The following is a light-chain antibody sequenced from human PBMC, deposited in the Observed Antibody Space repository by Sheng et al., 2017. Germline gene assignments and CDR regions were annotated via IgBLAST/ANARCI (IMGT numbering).Light chain of an antibody. CDR2: GAS. CDR3: QQANSYPLT. CDR1: QGISNS. J-gene: IGKJ4*01. Sequence: DIQMTQSPSSLSASVGDRVTITCRASQGISNSLAWYQQRPGEAPKLLVYGASRLESGVPSRFSGSGSGTQYTLSISGLQPEDFAIYYCQQANSYPLTFGGGTKVEIK. V-gene: IGKV1-NL1*01.